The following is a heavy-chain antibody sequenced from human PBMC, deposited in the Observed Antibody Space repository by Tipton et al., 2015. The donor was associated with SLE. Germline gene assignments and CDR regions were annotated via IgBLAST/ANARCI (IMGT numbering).Heavy chain of an antibody. Sequence: LTCAVYGGSFSGYYWSWIRQPPGKGLEWVGRIKSKTDGGTTDYAAPVKGRFTISRDDSKNTLYLQMNSLKTEDTAVYYCTTDGTAMVDYWGQGTLVTVSS. CDR2: IKSKTDGGTT. CDR3: TTDGTAMVDY. J-gene: IGHJ4*02. D-gene: IGHD5-18*01. CDR1: GGSFSGYY. V-gene: IGHV3-15*01.